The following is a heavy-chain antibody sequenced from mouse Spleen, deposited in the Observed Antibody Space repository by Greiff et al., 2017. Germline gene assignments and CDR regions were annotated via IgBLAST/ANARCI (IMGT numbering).Heavy chain of an antibody. D-gene: IGHD2-1*01. V-gene: IGHV7-3*01. J-gene: IGHJ2*01. Sequence: DVKLVESGGGLVQPGGSLSLSCAASGFTFTDYYMSWVRQPPGKALEWLGFIRNKANGYTTEYSESVKGRFTISRDNSQSILYLQMNALRAEDSATYYCARSSYGNYLDYWGQGTTLTVSS. CDR1: GFTFTDYY. CDR3: ARSSYGNYLDY. CDR2: IRNKANGYTT.